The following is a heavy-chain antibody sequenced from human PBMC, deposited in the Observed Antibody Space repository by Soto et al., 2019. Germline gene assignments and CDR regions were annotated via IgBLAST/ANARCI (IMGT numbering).Heavy chain of an antibody. V-gene: IGHV4-31*03. CDR3: ARDSTTVTPFYYYYGMDV. CDR1: GGSISSGGYY. Sequence: SETLSLTCTVSGGSISSGGYYWSWIRQHPGKGLEWIGYIYYSGSTYYNPSLKSRVTISVDTSKNQFSLKLSSVTAADTAVYYCARDSTTVTPFYYYYGMDVWGQGTTVTVS. J-gene: IGHJ6*02. CDR2: IYYSGST. D-gene: IGHD4-4*01.